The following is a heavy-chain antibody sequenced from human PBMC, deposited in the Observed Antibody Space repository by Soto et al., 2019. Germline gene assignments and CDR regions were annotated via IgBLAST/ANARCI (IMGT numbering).Heavy chain of an antibody. CDR3: ARSIVVVTALDY. Sequence: ASVTVSCTASVYTFTSYAIHCVRQAPGQRLEWMGWINAGNGNTKYSQKFQGRVTITRDTSASTAYMELSSLRSEDTAVYYCARSIVVVTALDYWGQGTLVTVSS. V-gene: IGHV1-3*01. CDR2: INAGNGNT. D-gene: IGHD2-21*02. J-gene: IGHJ4*02. CDR1: VYTFTSYA.